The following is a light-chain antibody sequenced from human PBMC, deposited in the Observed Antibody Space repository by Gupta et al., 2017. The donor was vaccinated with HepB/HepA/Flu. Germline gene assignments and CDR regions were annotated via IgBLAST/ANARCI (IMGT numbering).Light chain of an antibody. CDR2: GAS. CDR3: QQSDSTLIT. CDR1: QSINLY. J-gene: IGKJ4*01. V-gene: IGKV1-39*01. Sequence: DIHMTQSPSSLSASIGDRVNITCRASQSINLYLNWYQQKPGQAPRLLISGASSLQSGVPSRFNGGGSGTDFTLTISRLQPADFATYFCQQSDSTLITFGEGTKVEIK.